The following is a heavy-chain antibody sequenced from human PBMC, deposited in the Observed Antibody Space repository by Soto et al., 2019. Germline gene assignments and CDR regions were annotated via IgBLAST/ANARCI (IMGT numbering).Heavy chain of an antibody. Sequence: EVQLVESGGGLVKPGGSLRLSCAASGFTFSSYSMNWVRQAPGKGLEWISTISSNGSFVFQSDSVKGRFSIFRDNAQNSLYLHLNSLRAEDTAVYYCAREGYILTTIAHSFDYWGQGTLVTVSS. J-gene: IGHJ4*02. CDR3: AREGYILTTIAHSFDY. D-gene: IGHD3-9*01. CDR2: ISSNGSFV. CDR1: GFTFSSYS. V-gene: IGHV3-21*01.